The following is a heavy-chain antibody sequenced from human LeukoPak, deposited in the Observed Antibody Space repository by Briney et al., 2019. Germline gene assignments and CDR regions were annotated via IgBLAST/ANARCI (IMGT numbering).Heavy chain of an antibody. D-gene: IGHD6-6*01. J-gene: IGHJ6*02. CDR1: GFTFSSYS. V-gene: IGHV3-21*01. CDR2: ISSSSSYI. CDR3: ARGGYSSSIGYYGMDV. Sequence: GGSLRLSCAASGFTFSSYSMKWVRQAPGKGLEWVSSISSSSSYIYYADSVKGRFTISRDNAKNSLYLQMNSLRAEDTAVYYCARGGYSSSIGYYGMDVWGQGTTVTVSS.